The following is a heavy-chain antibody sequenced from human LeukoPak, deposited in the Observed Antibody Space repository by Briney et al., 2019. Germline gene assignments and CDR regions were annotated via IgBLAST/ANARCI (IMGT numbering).Heavy chain of an antibody. CDR1: GGSFSGY. J-gene: IGHJ4*02. CDR3: ARGRGYSYGYSLY. Sequence: SETLSLTCGVYGGSFSGYWSWIRQPPGKGLEWIGEINHSGSTNYNPSLKSRVTISVDTSKNQFSLKLSSVTAADTAVYYCARGRGYSYGYSLYWGQGTLVTVSS. D-gene: IGHD5-18*01. V-gene: IGHV4-34*01. CDR2: INHSGST.